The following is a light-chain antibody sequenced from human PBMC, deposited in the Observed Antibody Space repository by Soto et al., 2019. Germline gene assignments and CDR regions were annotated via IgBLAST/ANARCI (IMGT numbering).Light chain of an antibody. CDR1: RDIGSD. V-gene: IGKV1-17*01. CDR2: AAS. CDR3: LQHNSYPWT. J-gene: IGKJ1*01. Sequence: QMTQSPSSLSASVGDRITITCRASRDIGSDLSWYQQKPGKAPKRLIYAASSLQSGVPSRFSGSGSGTEFTLTISSLQPEDFATYYCLQHNSYPWTFGQGTKVDI.